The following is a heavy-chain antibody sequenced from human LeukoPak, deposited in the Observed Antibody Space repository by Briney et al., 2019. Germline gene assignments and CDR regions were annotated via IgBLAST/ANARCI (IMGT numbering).Heavy chain of an antibody. J-gene: IGHJ6*03. CDR3: ARLDVVTGAQTWGVHNYYMDV. V-gene: IGHV5-51*01. Sequence: GESLKISCQVSGYSFISYWIGWVRQMPGKGLEWMGIVFPADSETKYSPSFQGQVTISADKSTTTAYLQWSSPKASDTAMHYCARLDVVTGAQTWGVHNYYMDVWGKGTTVIVSS. CDR2: VFPADSET. D-gene: IGHD3-9*01. CDR1: GYSFISYW.